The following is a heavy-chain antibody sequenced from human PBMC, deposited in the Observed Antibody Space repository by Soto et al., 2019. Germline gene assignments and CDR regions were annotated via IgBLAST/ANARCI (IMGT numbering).Heavy chain of an antibody. CDR1: GFTFSSYA. Sequence: GGSLRLSCAASGFTFSSYAMSWVRQAPGKGLEWVSAISGSGGSTDYADSVKGRFTISRDNSKNTLYLQMNSLRAEDTAVYYCAKDYYYGSGGISDYYYMDVWGKGTTVTVSS. J-gene: IGHJ6*03. CDR3: AKDYYYGSGGISDYYYMDV. V-gene: IGHV3-23*01. D-gene: IGHD3-10*01. CDR2: ISGSGGST.